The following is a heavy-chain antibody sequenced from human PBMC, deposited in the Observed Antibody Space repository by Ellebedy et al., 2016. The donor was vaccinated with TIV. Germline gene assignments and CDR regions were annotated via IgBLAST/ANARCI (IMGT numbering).Heavy chain of an antibody. Sequence: GESLKISCAASGFTFSSYAMHWVRQAPGKGLEWVAVISYDGSNKYYADSVKGRFTISRDNSKNTLYLQMNSLRAEDTAVYYCARVRGATIYWGQGTLVTVSS. CDR1: GFTFSSYA. D-gene: IGHD5-24*01. J-gene: IGHJ4*02. CDR2: ISYDGSNK. CDR3: ARVRGATIY. V-gene: IGHV3-30-3*01.